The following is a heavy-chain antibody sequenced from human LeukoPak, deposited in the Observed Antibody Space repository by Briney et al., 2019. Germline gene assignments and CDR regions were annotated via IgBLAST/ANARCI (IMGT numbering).Heavy chain of an antibody. CDR2: VRGSGSDT. D-gene: IGHD5-12*01. J-gene: IGHJ4*02. CDR1: GFTFSTDA. Sequence: PGGSLRLSCVASGFTFSTDAMRWVRQAPGKGLEWVSAVRGSGSDTYYADSVKGRFTISRDNSKNTLHLQMNSLRAEDTAIYYCAKTSREHSAYDSPFDYWGQGTLVTVSS. CDR3: AKTSREHSAYDSPFDY. V-gene: IGHV3-23*01.